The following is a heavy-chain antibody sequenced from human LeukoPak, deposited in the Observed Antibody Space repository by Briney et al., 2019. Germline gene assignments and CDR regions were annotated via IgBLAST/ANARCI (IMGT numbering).Heavy chain of an antibody. V-gene: IGHV3-23*01. D-gene: IGHD3-10*01. CDR3: AKRFRSYPVYGSGPDFDY. Sequence: PGRSLRLSCAASGFTFSSYGMSWVRQAPGKGLEWVSAISGSGGSTYYADSVKGRFTISRDNSKNTLYLQMNSLRAEDTAVYYCAKRFRSYPVYGSGPDFDYWGQGTLVTVSS. CDR1: GFTFSSYG. CDR2: ISGSGGST. J-gene: IGHJ4*02.